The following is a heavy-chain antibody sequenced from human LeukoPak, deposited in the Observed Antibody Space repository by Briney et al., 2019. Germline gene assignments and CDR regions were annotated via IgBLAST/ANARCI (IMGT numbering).Heavy chain of an antibody. J-gene: IGHJ3*02. CDR1: GGSISSGGYS. Sequence: SQTLSLTCAVSGGSISSGGYSWSWIRQPPGKSLEWIGYIYHSGSTYYNPSLKSRVTISVDRSKNQFSLKLSSVTAADTAVYYCARRQLGYCGSASCPDAFDIWGQGTMVTVSS. V-gene: IGHV4-30-2*01. CDR2: IYHSGST. D-gene: IGHD2-2*01. CDR3: ARRQLGYCGSASCPDAFDI.